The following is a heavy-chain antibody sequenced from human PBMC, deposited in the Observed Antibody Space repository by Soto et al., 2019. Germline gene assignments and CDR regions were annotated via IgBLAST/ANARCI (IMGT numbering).Heavy chain of an antibody. CDR2: IIPIFGTA. D-gene: IGHD6-13*01. J-gene: IGHJ6*02. Sequence: QVQLVQSGAEVKKPESSVKVSCKDSGGTFSSYAISWVRQAPGQGLEWMGGIIPIFGTANYAQKFQGRVTITADESTSTAYMELSSLRSEDTAVYYCASAAGTSPDYYYYGMDVWGQGTTVTVSS. CDR1: GGTFSSYA. V-gene: IGHV1-69*01. CDR3: ASAAGTSPDYYYYGMDV.